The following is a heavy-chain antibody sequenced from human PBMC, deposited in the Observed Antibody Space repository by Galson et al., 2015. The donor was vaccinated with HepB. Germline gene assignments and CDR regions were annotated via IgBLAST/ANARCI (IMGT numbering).Heavy chain of an antibody. Sequence: LSLTCTVSGGSISSGSYYWSWIRQPAGKGLEWIGRIYTSGSTNYNPSLKSRVTMSVDTSKNQFSLKLSSVTAADTAVYYCAREPIFGVNWFDPWGQGTLVTVSS. CDR1: GGSISSGSYY. D-gene: IGHD3-3*01. CDR3: AREPIFGVNWFDP. CDR2: IYTSGST. V-gene: IGHV4-61*02. J-gene: IGHJ5*02.